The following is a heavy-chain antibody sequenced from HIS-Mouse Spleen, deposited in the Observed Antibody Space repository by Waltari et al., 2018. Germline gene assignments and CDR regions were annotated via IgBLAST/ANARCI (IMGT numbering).Heavy chain of an antibody. Sequence: QVQLVQSGAEVKKPGASVKVSCKASGYTFTIYDTTWVRQATGQGLEWMGWMNPNSGNTGYAQKFQGRVTMTRNTSISTAYMELSSLRSEDTAVYYCARGHDYSNYFDYWGQGTLVTVSS. D-gene: IGHD4-4*01. CDR3: ARGHDYSNYFDY. CDR2: MNPNSGNT. V-gene: IGHV1-8*01. CDR1: GYTFTIYD. J-gene: IGHJ4*02.